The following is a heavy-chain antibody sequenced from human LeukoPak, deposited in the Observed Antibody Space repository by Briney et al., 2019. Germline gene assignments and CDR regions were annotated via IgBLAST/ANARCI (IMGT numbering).Heavy chain of an antibody. J-gene: IGHJ4*02. CDR2: IDPSDSDT. D-gene: IGHD6-19*01. Sequence: GESLRISCKGSGYSFTSYWISWVRQMPGKGLEWMGRIDPSDSDTNYSPSFQGHVTISADKSISTAYLQWSSLKPSDTAMYYCARHMKVAGTLDYWGQGTLVTVSS. CDR3: ARHMKVAGTLDY. CDR1: GYSFTSYW. V-gene: IGHV5-10-1*01.